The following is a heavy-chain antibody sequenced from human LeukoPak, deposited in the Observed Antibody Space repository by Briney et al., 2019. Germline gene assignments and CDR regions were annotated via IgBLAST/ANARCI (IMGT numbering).Heavy chain of an antibody. Sequence: PSETLSLTCTVSGGSISSYYWSWIRQPPGKGLEWIGYIYYSGSTNYNPSLKSRVTISVDTSKNQFSLKLSSVTAADTAVYYCARILYYDFWSGYYTGSGYYYYYMDVWGKGTTVTVSS. CDR3: ARILYYDFWSGYYTGSGYYYYYMDV. V-gene: IGHV4-59*01. CDR1: GGSISSYY. CDR2: IYYSGST. D-gene: IGHD3-3*01. J-gene: IGHJ6*03.